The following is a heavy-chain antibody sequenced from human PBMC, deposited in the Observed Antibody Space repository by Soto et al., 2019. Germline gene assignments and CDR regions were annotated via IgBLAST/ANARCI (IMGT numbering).Heavy chain of an antibody. D-gene: IGHD3-22*01. V-gene: IGHV1-46*01. CDR3: ARDGYDYDSSGYYPD. CDR1: GYTFTSYY. J-gene: IGHJ4*02. CDR2: INPSGGST. Sequence: EASVKVSCKASGYTFTSYYMHWVRQAPGQGLEWMGIINPSGGSTSYAQKFQGRVTMTRDTSTSTVYMELSSLRSEDTAVYYCARDGYDYDSSGYYPDWGQGTLVTVSS.